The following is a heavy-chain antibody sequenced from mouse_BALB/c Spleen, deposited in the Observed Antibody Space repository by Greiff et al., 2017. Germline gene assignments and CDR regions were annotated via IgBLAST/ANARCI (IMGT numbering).Heavy chain of an antibody. D-gene: IGHD2-4*01. CDR3: ARDAGLRRGYYAMDY. Sequence: EVKLQESGGGLVQPGGSLRLSCATSGFTFSDFYMEWVRQPPGKRLEWIAASRNKANDYTTEYSASVKGRFIVSRDTSQSILYLQMNALRAEDTAIYYCARDAGLRRGYYAMDYWGQGTSVTVSS. V-gene: IGHV7-1*02. J-gene: IGHJ4*01. CDR1: GFTFSDFY. CDR2: SRNKANDYTT.